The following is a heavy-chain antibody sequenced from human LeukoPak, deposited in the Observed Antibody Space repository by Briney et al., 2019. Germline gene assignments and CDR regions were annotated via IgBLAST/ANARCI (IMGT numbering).Heavy chain of an antibody. CDR1: GFTFSTYA. CDR2: ISGSGDNT. CDR3: AKDRTTMTNSFDY. V-gene: IGHV3-23*01. D-gene: IGHD3-22*01. J-gene: IGHJ4*02. Sequence: GGSLRLSCAASGFTFSTYAMSWVRQAPGKGLEWVSAISGSGDNTFYADSVKGRFTISRDNSRNTLYLHMNSLRADGTAIYYCAKDRTTMTNSFDYWGQGTLVTVSS.